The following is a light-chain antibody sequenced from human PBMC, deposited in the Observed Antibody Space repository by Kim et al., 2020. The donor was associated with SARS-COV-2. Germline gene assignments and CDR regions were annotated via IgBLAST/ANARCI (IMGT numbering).Light chain of an antibody. J-gene: IGLJ3*02. V-gene: IGLV1-44*01. CDR1: SANIGSNS. Sequence: GKRVTISGSGSSANIGSNSVNWYQQVPGTAPKVLIYNNNQRPSGVPDRFSASKSGTSASLAISGLQSEDEADYYCASWDDTLSGWVFGGGTQLTVL. CDR2: NNN. CDR3: ASWDDTLSGWV.